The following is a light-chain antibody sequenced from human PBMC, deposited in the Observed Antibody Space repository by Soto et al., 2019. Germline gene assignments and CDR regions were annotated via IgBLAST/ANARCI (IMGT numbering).Light chain of an antibody. J-gene: IGKJ1*01. CDR2: GAS. CDR1: QSVSSSH. V-gene: IGKV3-20*01. Sequence: EIVLTQSPGTLSLSPGERATLSCRASQSVSSSHLAWYQQKPGQAPRLLIYGASSRATGIPHRFSGSGSWTDLTLTISRLEPEDFAVYYCQQYGSSHLTFGQGTKVEIK. CDR3: QQYGSSHLT.